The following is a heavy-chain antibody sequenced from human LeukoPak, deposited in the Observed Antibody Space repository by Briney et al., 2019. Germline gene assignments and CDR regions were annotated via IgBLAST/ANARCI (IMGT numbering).Heavy chain of an antibody. CDR2: MSYDGGNK. J-gene: IGHJ4*02. CDR1: GLTFSNYG. V-gene: IGHV3-30*02. CDR3: ATDFPCSSTSCYWGY. Sequence: GGSLRLSCAASGLTFSNYGMHWFRQAPGKGLEWVAFMSYDGGNKYYADSVQGRFTISRDNSQSTLYLQMNSLRVDDTAVYYCATDFPCSSTSCYWGYWGQGTLVTVSS. D-gene: IGHD2-2*01.